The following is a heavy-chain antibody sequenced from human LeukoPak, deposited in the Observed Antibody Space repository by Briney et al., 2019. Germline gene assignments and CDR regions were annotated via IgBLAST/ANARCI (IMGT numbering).Heavy chain of an antibody. J-gene: IGHJ4*02. Sequence: GGSLRLSCAVSGFSISGRDMTWGRQAPGKGLEWVSSNGSGGKIFYTDSVKGRFTVSRDTSKNTLFLQMNSLRAEDTAVYYCATTVWTGQFPDYFDVWGQGALVTVSS. CDR2: NGSGGKI. D-gene: IGHD1-1*01. CDR1: GFSISGRD. CDR3: ATTVWTGQFPDYFDV. V-gene: IGHV3-69-1*02.